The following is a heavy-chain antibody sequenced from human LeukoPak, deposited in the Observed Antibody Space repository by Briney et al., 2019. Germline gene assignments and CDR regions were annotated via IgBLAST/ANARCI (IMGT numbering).Heavy chain of an antibody. CDR3: ARQQYTYYDFWSGYPPRGWFDP. V-gene: IGHV5-51*01. Sequence: RGGSLQISCQGSGSSFTSYWIGWVRRLPGKGLEWMGIIYPGDSDTRYSPSFKGQVTISADQSISTAYLQWSSLKASDTAMYYCARQQYTYYDFWSGYPPRGWFDPWGQGTLVTVSS. CDR2: IYPGDSDT. J-gene: IGHJ5*02. CDR1: GSSFTSYW. D-gene: IGHD3-3*01.